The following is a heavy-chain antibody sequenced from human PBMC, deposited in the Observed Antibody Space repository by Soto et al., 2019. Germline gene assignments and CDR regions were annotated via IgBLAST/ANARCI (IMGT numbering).Heavy chain of an antibody. CDR3: AKDWRSSRLYYDYGMDV. V-gene: IGHV3-30*18. CDR2: ISYDGSNK. D-gene: IGHD6-13*01. J-gene: IGHJ6*02. Sequence: QVQLVESGGGVVQPGRSLRLSCAASGFTFSSYGMHWVRQAPGKGLEWVAVISYDGSNKYYADSVKGRFTISRDNSKNTLYLQMNSLRAEDTAVYYCAKDWRSSRLYYDYGMDVWGQGTTVTVSS. CDR1: GFTFSSYG.